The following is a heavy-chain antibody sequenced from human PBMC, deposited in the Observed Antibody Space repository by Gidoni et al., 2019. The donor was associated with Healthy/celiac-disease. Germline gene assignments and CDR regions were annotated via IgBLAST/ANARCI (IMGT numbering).Heavy chain of an antibody. J-gene: IGHJ6*02. CDR3: ARVVDSSSWPGGQYYYYYGMDV. D-gene: IGHD6-13*01. CDR1: GFTFSSYA. Sequence: QVQLVESGGGVVQPGRSLRLSCAASGFTFSSYAMHWVRQAPGKGLEWVAVISYDGSNKYYADSVKGRFTISRDNSKNTLYLQMNSLRAEDTAVYYCARVVDSSSWPGGQYYYYYGMDVWGQGTTVTVSS. V-gene: IGHV3-30-3*01. CDR2: ISYDGSNK.